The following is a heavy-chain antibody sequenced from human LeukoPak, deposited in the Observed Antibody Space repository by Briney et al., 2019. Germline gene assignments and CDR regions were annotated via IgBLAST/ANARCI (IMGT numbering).Heavy chain of an antibody. V-gene: IGHV4-30-2*01. D-gene: IGHD6-13*01. J-gene: IGHJ4*02. Sequence: ASETLSLTCGVSGGSISNGGYSWSWIQQPPGKGLEWIGYIYQSGSTSYNPSLKGRVTISVDRSKNEFSLKLSSVTAADTAVYYCARGGIAAAGATFGYWGQGTLVTVSS. CDR1: GGSISNGGYS. CDR2: IYQSGST. CDR3: ARGGIAAAGATFGY.